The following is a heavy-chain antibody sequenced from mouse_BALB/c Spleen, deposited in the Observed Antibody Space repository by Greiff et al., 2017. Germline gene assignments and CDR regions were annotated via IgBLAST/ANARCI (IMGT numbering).Heavy chain of an antibody. D-gene: IGHD1-2*01. CDR3: ARSRLDY. CDR2: ISSGSSTI. J-gene: IGHJ2*01. V-gene: IGHV5-17*02. CDR1: GFTFSSFG. Sequence: EVKVEESGGGLVQPGGSRKLSCAASGFTFSSFGMHWVRQAPEKGLEWVAYISSGSSTIYYADTVKGRFTISRDNPKNTLFLQMTSLRSEDTAMYYCARSRLDYWGQGTTLTVSS.